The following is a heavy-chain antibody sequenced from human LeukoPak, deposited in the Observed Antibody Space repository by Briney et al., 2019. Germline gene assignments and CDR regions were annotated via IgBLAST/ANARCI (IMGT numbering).Heavy chain of an antibody. V-gene: IGHV3-49*04. J-gene: IGHJ4*02. D-gene: IGHD3-3*01. CDR2: IRSIAYGGTT. CDR1: GFTFSDYS. Sequence: GGSLRLSCRTSGFTFSDYSMIWVRQAPGKGLEWVGFIRSIAYGGTTEHAASVKDRFTISRDDSKSVAYLDMYSLKTEDTGVYYCTRDASYCDFWSGYSNWVQGTLVTVSS. CDR3: TRDASYCDFWSGYSN.